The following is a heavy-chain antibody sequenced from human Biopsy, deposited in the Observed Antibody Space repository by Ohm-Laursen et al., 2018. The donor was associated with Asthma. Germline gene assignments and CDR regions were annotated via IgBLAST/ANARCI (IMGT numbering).Heavy chain of an antibody. CDR1: GGSFSGYY. CDR2: INHSGST. D-gene: IGHD3-3*01. Sequence: LPLTCAVYGGSFSGYYWSWIRQPPGKGLEWIGEINHSGSTNYNPSLKSRVTISVDTSKNQFSLKLSSVTAADTAVYYCARSAKTIFGVVMGSYYYGMDVWGQGTTVTVSS. CDR3: ARSAKTIFGVVMGSYYYGMDV. V-gene: IGHV4-34*01. J-gene: IGHJ6*02.